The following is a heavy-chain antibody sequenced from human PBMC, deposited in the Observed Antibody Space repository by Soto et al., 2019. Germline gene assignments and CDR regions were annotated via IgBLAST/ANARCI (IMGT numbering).Heavy chain of an antibody. D-gene: IGHD6-19*01. CDR2: IIPIFGTA. V-gene: IGHV1-69*06. J-gene: IGHJ3*02. Sequence: SVKVSCKASGGTFSSYAISWVRQAPGQGLEWMGGIIPIFGTANYAQKFQGRVTITADKSTSTAYMELSSLRSEDTAVYYCAGSPSSGWYGDAFDIWGQGTMVPVSS. CDR1: GGTFSSYA. CDR3: AGSPSSGWYGDAFDI.